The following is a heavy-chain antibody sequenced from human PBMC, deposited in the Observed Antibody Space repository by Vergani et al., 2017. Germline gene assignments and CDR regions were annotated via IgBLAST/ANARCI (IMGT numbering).Heavy chain of an antibody. CDR2: IYHTGSA. J-gene: IGHJ5*02. CDR1: GYSITSGYY. V-gene: IGHV4-38-2*01. D-gene: IGHD3-10*01. Sequence: QVQLLESGPGLLKPSETLSLTCSVSGYSITSGYYWGWIRQPPGRGLEWIGSIYHTGSAYYNPSLKSRVTVSVDTSMNQVSLKLNSVTAADPAVCYCVRTVALWFGETKDGGWFDPWGQGTLVTVTS. CDR3: VRTVALWFGETKDGGWFDP.